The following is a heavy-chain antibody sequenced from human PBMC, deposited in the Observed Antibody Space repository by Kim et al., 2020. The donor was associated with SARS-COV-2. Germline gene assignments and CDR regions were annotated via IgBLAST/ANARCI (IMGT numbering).Heavy chain of an antibody. Sequence: GGSLRLSCAASGFTFSSNSLSWVRQAPGKGLEWVSAISGAGTTYYADSVKGRFTISRDNVMNTVFLQMNSLRTDDTAVYYCAKMQGFFDYWGQGTLVPVSA. J-gene: IGHJ4*02. CDR3: AKMQGFFDY. V-gene: IGHV3-23*01. CDR2: ISGAGTT. CDR1: GFTFSSNS.